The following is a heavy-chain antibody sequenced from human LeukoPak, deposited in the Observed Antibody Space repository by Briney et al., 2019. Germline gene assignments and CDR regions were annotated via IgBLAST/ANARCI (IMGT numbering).Heavy chain of an antibody. D-gene: IGHD4-17*01. J-gene: IGHJ4*02. CDR2: INHSGST. V-gene: IGHV4-34*01. Sequence: LRLSCAASGFTFSSYWMSWVRQPPGKGREWIGEINHSGSTSYNPSLKSRVTISVDTSKAQFSLNLSSVTAADTAVYYCARLGYGDYTYYFDSWGQGTLVTVSS. CDR1: GFTFSSYW. CDR3: ARLGYGDYTYYFDS.